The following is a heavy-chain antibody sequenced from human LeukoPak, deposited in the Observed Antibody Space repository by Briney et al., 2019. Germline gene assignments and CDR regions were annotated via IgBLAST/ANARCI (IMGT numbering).Heavy chain of an antibody. J-gene: IGHJ4*02. CDR1: GDSITSYY. Sequence: PSETLSLTCTVSGDSITSYYWSWIRQPAGKGLEWIGRMYTSVETNCNPSLKSRVTMSLDTSKKQFSLRLSSVTAADTAIYYCARGIQGVGNYWGQGTLVTVSS. V-gene: IGHV4-4*07. CDR2: MYTSVET. D-gene: IGHD1-1*01. CDR3: ARGIQGVGNY.